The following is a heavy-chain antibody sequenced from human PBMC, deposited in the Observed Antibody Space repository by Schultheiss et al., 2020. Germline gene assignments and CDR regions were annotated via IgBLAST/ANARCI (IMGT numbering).Heavy chain of an antibody. Sequence: ASVKVSCKASGYTFTGYYMHWVRQAPGQGLEWMGWINPNSGGTNYAQKFQGRVTMTRDTSISTAYMELSRLRSDDTAVYYCARASAVAGTGPWFDPWGKGTLVTVSS. CDR1: GYTFTGYY. CDR3: ARASAVAGTGPWFDP. V-gene: IGHV1-2*02. CDR2: INPNSGGT. J-gene: IGHJ5*02. D-gene: IGHD6-19*01.